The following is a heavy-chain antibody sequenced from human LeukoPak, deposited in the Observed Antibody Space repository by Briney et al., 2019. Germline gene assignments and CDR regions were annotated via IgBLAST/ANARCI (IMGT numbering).Heavy chain of an antibody. V-gene: IGHV1-2*02. CDR3: ARGGQGRWAQGSFDL. Sequence: ASVKVSCKASGYTFTGYYMHWVRQAPGQGLEWMGWINPNSGGTNYAQKFQGRVTMTRDTSISTAYMELSRLRSDDTAVYYCARGGQGRWAQGSFDLWGRGTLVTVSS. CDR2: INPNSGGT. J-gene: IGHJ2*01. CDR1: GYTFTGYY. D-gene: IGHD3-16*01.